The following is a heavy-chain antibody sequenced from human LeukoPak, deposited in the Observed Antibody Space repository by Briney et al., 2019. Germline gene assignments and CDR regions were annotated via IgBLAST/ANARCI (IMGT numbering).Heavy chain of an antibody. J-gene: IGHJ4*02. Sequence: GSLRLSCAASGFTFSSYGMHWVRQDPGKGLEWVAFIRYDGSNKYYADSVKGRFTISRDNSKNTLYLQMNSLRAEDTAVYYCAKRASSSWYYFDYWGQGTLVTVSS. CDR2: IRYDGSNK. CDR1: GFTFSSYG. CDR3: AKRASSSWYYFDY. D-gene: IGHD6-13*01. V-gene: IGHV3-30*02.